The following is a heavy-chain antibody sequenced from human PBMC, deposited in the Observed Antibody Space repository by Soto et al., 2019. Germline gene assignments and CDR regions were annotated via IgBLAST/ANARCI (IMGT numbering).Heavy chain of an antibody. J-gene: IGHJ4*02. CDR1: GFTFSNYG. CDR2: ISYDGSDK. V-gene: IGHV3-30*18. CDR3: AKDSSEGYFDY. Sequence: GGSLRPSCAASGFTFSNYGMHWVRQAPGKGLEWVAFISYDGSDKYSADSVKGRFTFSRDNSKSTLYVQMNSLRPEDTALYYCAKDSSEGYFDYWGQGALVTVSS.